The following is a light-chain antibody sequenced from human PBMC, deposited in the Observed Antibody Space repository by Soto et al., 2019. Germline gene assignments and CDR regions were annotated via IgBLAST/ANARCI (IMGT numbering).Light chain of an antibody. V-gene: IGLV2-14*01. Sequence: SVLTQPASVSGSPGQSITISCTGTSSDVGGYNYVSWYQQHPGKAPKLMIYDVSNRPSGVSNRFSGSKSGNTASLTISWLQAEDEADYYCSSYTSSSTQVFGTGTKVTVL. J-gene: IGLJ1*01. CDR2: DVS. CDR1: SSDVGGYNY. CDR3: SSYTSSSTQV.